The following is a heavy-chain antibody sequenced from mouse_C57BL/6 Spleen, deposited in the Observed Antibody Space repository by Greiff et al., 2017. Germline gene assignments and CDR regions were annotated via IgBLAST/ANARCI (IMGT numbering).Heavy chain of an antibody. CDR1: GYTFTSYW. Sequence: QVQLQQSGAELVRPGSSVKLSCKASGYTFTSYWMDWVKQRPGQGLEWIGNIYPSDSETHYNQKFKDKATLTVDKSSSTAYMQLSSLTSEDSAVYYCATPNYDGYYGGWYFDVWGTGTTVTVSS. CDR3: ATPNYDGYYGGWYFDV. D-gene: IGHD2-3*01. J-gene: IGHJ1*03. CDR2: IYPSDSET. V-gene: IGHV1-61*01.